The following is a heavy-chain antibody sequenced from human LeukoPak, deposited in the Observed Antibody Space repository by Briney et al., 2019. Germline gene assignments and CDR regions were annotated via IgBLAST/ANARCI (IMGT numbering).Heavy chain of an antibody. D-gene: IGHD2-2*01. V-gene: IGHV4-59*10. CDR2: IYTSGST. J-gene: IGHJ5*02. Sequence: PSETLSLTCAVYGGSFSSYYWSWIRQPAGKGLEWIGRIYTSGSTNYSPSLKSRVTMSVDTSKNQFSLKLSSVTAADTAVYYCARASTPWFDPWGQGTLVTVSS. CDR3: ARASTPWFDP. CDR1: GGSFSSYY.